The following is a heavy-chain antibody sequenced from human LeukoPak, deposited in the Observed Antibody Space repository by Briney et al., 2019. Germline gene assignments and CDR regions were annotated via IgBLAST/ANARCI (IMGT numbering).Heavy chain of an antibody. V-gene: IGHV3-23*01. CDR1: GFTFSSYA. CDR2: ISGSGGST. D-gene: IGHD2-2*01. CDR3: AKDIVVVPAPVGYFDL. J-gene: IGHJ2*01. Sequence: LPGGSLRLSCAASGFTFSSYAMSWVRQAPGKGLEWVSGISGSGGSTYYADSVKGRFTISRDNSKNTEYLQMNSLRAEDTAVSYCAKDIVVVPAPVGYFDLWGRGTLVTVSS.